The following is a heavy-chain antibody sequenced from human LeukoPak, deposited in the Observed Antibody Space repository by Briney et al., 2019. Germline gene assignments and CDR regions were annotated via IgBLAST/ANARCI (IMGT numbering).Heavy chain of an antibody. CDR1: GFTFGSFW. D-gene: IGHD1-1*01. CDR3: AKSKGTGTIMFDY. V-gene: IGHV3-74*01. CDR2: INSDGSSI. J-gene: IGHJ4*02. Sequence: GGSLRPSCEASGFTFGSFWMHWVRRAPGKGLDWVSRINSDGSSISYGDSVKGRFTISRDNAKNTLYLQMNSLRAEDTAVYYCAKSKGTGTIMFDYWGQGTLVTVSS.